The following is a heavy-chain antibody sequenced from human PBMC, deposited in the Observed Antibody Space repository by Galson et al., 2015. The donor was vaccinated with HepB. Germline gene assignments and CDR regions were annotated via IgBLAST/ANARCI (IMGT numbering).Heavy chain of an antibody. V-gene: IGHV3-30*18. CDR2: ISHDGSNK. CDR3: AKDSLLYNWNDGYFDY. Sequence: SLRLSCAASGFTFSSYGMHWVRQAPGKGLEWVAVISHDGSNKYYADSVKGRFTISRDNSKNTLYLQMNSLRAEDTAVYYCAKDSLLYNWNDGYFDYWGQGTLVTVSS. CDR1: GFTFSSYG. D-gene: IGHD1-20*01. J-gene: IGHJ4*02.